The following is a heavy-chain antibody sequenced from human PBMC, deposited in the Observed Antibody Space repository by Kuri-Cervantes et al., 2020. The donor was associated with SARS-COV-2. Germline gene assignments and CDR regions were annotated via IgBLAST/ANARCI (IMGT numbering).Heavy chain of an antibody. J-gene: IGHJ5*02. CDR3: ARGGTYYYDRSGFDWFDP. V-gene: IGHV4-59*01. D-gene: IGHD3-22*01. CDR2: ISYSGST. Sequence: CSVFISNFYWSWIRQPPGKGPEWIGFISYSGSTTYNPSLRSRVAISVDTSKNQFSLNVSSMTAADTAVYYCARGGTYYYDRSGFDWFDPWGQGTLVTVSS. CDR1: SVFISNFY.